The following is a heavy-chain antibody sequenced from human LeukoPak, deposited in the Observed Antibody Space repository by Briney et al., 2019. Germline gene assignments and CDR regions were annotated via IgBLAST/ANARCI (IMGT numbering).Heavy chain of an antibody. D-gene: IGHD3-22*01. Sequence: PSETLSLTCTVSGGSISGYYWSWIRQPPGKGLEWIGYIYYSGSTNYNPSLKSRVTISVDTSKNQFSLKLSSVTAADTAVYYCARLHDSSGYYYFDYWGQGTLVTVSS. V-gene: IGHV4-59*08. CDR3: ARLHDSSGYYYFDY. CDR2: IYYSGST. CDR1: GGSISGYY. J-gene: IGHJ4*02.